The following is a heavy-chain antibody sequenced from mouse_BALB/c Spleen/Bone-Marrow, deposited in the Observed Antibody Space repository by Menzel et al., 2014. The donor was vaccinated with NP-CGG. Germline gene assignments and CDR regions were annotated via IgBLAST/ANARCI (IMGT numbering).Heavy chain of an antibody. CDR2: IYPGSGNT. CDR3: ARYHYGDY. Sequence: VQLQHSRPTPATSSTSVKLSCNVHGYTITDYYINWVKQRTGQGLEWIGEIYPGSGNTYYTEKFKGKATLTAVKSSSTVNFPLSSLTTEGAAVYFCARYHYGDY. CDR1: GYTITDYY. V-gene: IGHV1-77*01. D-gene: IGHD1-1*02. J-gene: IGHJ2*01.